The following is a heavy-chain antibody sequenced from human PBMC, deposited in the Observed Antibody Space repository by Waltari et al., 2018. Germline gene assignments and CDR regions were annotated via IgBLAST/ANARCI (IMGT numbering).Heavy chain of an antibody. J-gene: IGHJ6*02. Sequence: QVQLQESGPGLVKPSETLSLTCAVSGYSLSRGSYWGWIRQPPGKGLEWIGSIYHSGSTYYNPSLKSRVTISVDTSRNQFSLKLSSVTAADTAVYYCARHTGVRGYYYGMDVWGQGTTVTVSS. CDR1: GYSLSRGSY. CDR2: IYHSGST. D-gene: IGHD7-27*01. CDR3: ARHTGVRGYYYGMDV. V-gene: IGHV4-38-2*01.